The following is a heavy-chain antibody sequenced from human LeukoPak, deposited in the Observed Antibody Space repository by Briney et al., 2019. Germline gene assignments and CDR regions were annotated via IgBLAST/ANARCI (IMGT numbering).Heavy chain of an antibody. J-gene: IGHJ4*02. CDR3: ARIHYDFWSGYYFDY. V-gene: IGHV4-39*07. D-gene: IGHD3-3*01. CDR2: IYYSGST. CDR1: GGPLTSSSFY. Sequence: SETLSLTCTVSGGPLTSSSFYWGWIRQPPGKGLEWIGSIYYSGSTYYNPSLKSRVTISVDTSKIQFSLKLSSVTAADTAIYYCARIHYDFWSGYYFDYWGQGTLVTVSS.